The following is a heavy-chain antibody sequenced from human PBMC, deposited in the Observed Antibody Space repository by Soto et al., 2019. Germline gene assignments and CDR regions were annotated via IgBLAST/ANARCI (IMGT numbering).Heavy chain of an antibody. J-gene: IGHJ6*03. CDR1: SGSIGSSNW. CDR3: ARANYDMGSDYYYYYMDV. CDR2: IYHSGST. Sequence: SETLSLTCAVSSGSIGSSNWWSWVRQPPGKGLEWIGEIYHSGSTNYNPSLKSRVTISVDKSKNQFSLKLSSVTAADTAVYYCARANYDMGSDYYYYYMDVWGKGTTVTVSS. D-gene: IGHD3-9*01. V-gene: IGHV4-4*02.